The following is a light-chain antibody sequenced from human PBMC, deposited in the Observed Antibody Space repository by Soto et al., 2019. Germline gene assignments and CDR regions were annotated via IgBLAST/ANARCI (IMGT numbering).Light chain of an antibody. V-gene: IGKV3-11*01. J-gene: IGKJ1*01. CDR3: QQRSNWPPT. CDR1: ENVRTF. Sequence: EVVLTQSPATLSLSPGERATLSCRASENVRTFVDWYQQKPGQAPRLLIHGASNRATGIPDRFSGSGSGTDFTLTISNLEPEDFAVYYCQQRSNWPPTFGQGTKVDIK. CDR2: GAS.